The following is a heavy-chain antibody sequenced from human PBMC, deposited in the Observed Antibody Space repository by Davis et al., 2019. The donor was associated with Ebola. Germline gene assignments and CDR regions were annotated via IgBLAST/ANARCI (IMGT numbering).Heavy chain of an antibody. V-gene: IGHV3-9*01. CDR1: CFPFRSYC. Sequence: SLKISCAASCFPFRSYCMNWVRQAPGKGLEWVSGISWNSGSIGYADSVKGRFTISRDNAKNSLYLQMNSLRAEDTALYYCATTAIWGQGTLVTVTP. CDR2: ISWNSGSI. CDR3: ATTAI. D-gene: IGHD4-17*01. J-gene: IGHJ4*02.